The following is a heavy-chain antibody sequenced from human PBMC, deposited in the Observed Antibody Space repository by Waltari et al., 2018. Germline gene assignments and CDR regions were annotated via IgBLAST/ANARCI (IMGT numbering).Heavy chain of an antibody. CDR2: INQSGRT. J-gene: IGHJ6*03. CDR3: ARANTIFGVVRTWYYMDV. CDR1: GGSFSGYY. V-gene: IGHV4-34*01. Sequence: QVQLQQWGAGLLKPSETLSLTCVVYGGSFSGYYWSWIRQPPGKGLEGIGEINQSGRTNHNPSLKSRVTISIDTSKNQISLKLRSVTAADTAVYYCARANTIFGVVRTWYYMDVWGKGTTVTVSS. D-gene: IGHD3-3*01.